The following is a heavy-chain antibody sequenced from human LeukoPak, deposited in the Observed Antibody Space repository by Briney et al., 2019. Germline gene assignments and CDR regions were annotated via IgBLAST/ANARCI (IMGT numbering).Heavy chain of an antibody. V-gene: IGHV1-18*01. Sequence: ASAKVSCKASGYTFTSYGISWVRQAPGQGLEWMGWISAYNGNTNYAQKLQGRVTMTTDTSTSTAYMELRSLRSEDTAVYYCARARWALTAFDIWGQGTMVTVSS. CDR3: ARARWALTAFDI. CDR1: GYTFTSYG. CDR2: ISAYNGNT. D-gene: IGHD6-13*01. J-gene: IGHJ3*02.